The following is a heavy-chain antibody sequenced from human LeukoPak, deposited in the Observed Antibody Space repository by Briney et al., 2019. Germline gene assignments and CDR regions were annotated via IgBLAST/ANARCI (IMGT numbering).Heavy chain of an antibody. CDR3: AREEGIVVVPAANPALVGFDP. CDR2: ISAYNGNT. J-gene: IGHJ5*02. CDR1: GYTFTSYG. D-gene: IGHD2-2*01. Sequence: ASVKVSCKASGYTFTSYGISWVRQPPGQGLEWMGWISAYNGNTNYAQKLQGRVTMTTDTSTSTAYMELRSLRSDDTAVYYCAREEGIVVVPAANPALVGFDPWGQGTLVTVSS. V-gene: IGHV1-18*01.